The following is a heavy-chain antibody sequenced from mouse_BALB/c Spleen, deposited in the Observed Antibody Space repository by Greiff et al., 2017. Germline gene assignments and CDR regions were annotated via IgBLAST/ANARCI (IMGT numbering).Heavy chain of an antibody. CDR1: GYTFTSYN. V-gene: IGHV1-12*01. Sequence: QVQLQQPGAELVKPGASVKMSCKASGYTFTSYNMHWVKQTPGQGLEWIGAIYPGNGDTSYNQKFKGKATLTADKSSSTAYMQLSSLTSEDSAVYYCAIFPSDRLYFDYWGQGTTLTVSS. CDR3: AIFPSDRLYFDY. J-gene: IGHJ2*01. CDR2: IYPGNGDT.